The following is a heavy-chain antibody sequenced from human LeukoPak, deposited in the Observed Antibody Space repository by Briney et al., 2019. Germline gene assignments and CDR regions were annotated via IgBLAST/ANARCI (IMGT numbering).Heavy chain of an antibody. D-gene: IGHD3-10*01. CDR3: ARQTFGALYFDS. Sequence: PSQTLSLTCTVSGGSISSGGYYWGWIRQPPGKGLEWIGSIYYSGSTYYNPSLKSRVTISVDTSKNQFSLKLNSVTAADTAVYYCARQTFGALYFDSWGQGTLVIVSS. CDR2: IYYSGST. V-gene: IGHV4-39*01. J-gene: IGHJ4*02. CDR1: GGSISSGGYY.